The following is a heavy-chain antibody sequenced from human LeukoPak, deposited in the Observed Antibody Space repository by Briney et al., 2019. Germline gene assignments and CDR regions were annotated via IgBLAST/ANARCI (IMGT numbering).Heavy chain of an antibody. J-gene: IGHJ5*02. Sequence: SEALSLTCAVYGGSFSGYYWSWIRQPPGKGLEWIGEINHSGSTNYNPSLKSRVTISVDTSKNQFSLKLSSVTAADTAVYYCARYDFWSGSDNWFDPWGQGTLVTVSS. V-gene: IGHV4-34*01. CDR1: GGSFSGYY. D-gene: IGHD3-3*01. CDR2: INHSGST. CDR3: ARYDFWSGSDNWFDP.